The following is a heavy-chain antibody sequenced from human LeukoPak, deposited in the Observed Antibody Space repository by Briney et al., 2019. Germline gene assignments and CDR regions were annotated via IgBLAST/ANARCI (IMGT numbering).Heavy chain of an antibody. Sequence: ASVKVSCKASGYTFTSYHLHWVRQAPGQGLEWMGIISPSGGSPNYAQKFQGRVTMARDMSTSTVNMELSSLRSEDTAVYYCARAQGSYYHYYMDVWGKGTTVTVSS. D-gene: IGHD1-26*01. CDR2: ISPSGGSP. CDR1: GYTFTSYH. J-gene: IGHJ6*03. V-gene: IGHV1-46*01. CDR3: ARAQGSYYHYYMDV.